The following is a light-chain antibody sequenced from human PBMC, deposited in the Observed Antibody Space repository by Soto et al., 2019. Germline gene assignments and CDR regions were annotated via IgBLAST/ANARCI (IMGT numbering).Light chain of an antibody. CDR3: QKCDSAPRT. J-gene: IGKJ1*01. CDR2: AAS. CDR1: QAISNS. V-gene: IGKV1-27*01. Sequence: DLQMTQSPSSLSASVGEKVTITCRASQAISNSLAWYHQRPGEAPKLLVYAASTLQTGVSSRFSGGGSGTHCTLTIDSLQPGDVGAYYCQKCDSAPRTFGRGTTVEI.